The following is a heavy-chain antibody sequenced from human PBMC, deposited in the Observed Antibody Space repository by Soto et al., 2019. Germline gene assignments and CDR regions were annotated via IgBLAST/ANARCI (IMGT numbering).Heavy chain of an antibody. V-gene: IGHV3-74*01. CDR1: GFTFSSYW. CDR2: INSDGSST. D-gene: IGHD1-26*01. J-gene: IGHJ3*02. Sequence: GSLKISCAASGFTFSSYWMHWVRQAPGKGLVWVSRINSDGSSTSYADSVKGRFTISRDNAKNTLYLQMNSLRAEDTAVYYCATGRIVGATFDIWGQGTMVTVSS. CDR3: ATGRIVGATFDI.